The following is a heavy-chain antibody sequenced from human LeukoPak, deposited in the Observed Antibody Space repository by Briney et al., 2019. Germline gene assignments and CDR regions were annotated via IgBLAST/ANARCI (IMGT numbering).Heavy chain of an antibody. CDR1: GYIFTSYW. CDR2: IYPGDSDT. Sequence: GEALKISCKGAGYIFTSYWIGWLRQMPGKGLEWMGIIYPGDSDTRYSPSFQGQVTISADKSTNTAYVQWSSLKASDTAMYYCARHVLGRWSYFDYWGQGTLVTVSS. D-gene: IGHD3-16*01. CDR3: ARHVLGRWSYFDY. V-gene: IGHV5-51*01. J-gene: IGHJ4*02.